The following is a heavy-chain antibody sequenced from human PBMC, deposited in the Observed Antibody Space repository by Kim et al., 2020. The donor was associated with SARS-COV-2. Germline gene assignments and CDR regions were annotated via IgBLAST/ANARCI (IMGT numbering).Heavy chain of an antibody. CDR3: ARGSSGWNYYYYGMDV. CDR2: INPNSGGT. V-gene: IGHV1-2*02. Sequence: ASVKVSCKASGYTFTGYYMHWVRQAPGQGLEWMGWINPNSGGTNYAQKFQGRVTMTRDTSISTAYMELSRLRSDDTAVYYCARGSSGWNYYYYGMDVWGQGTTVTVSS. D-gene: IGHD6-19*01. CDR1: GYTFTGYY. J-gene: IGHJ6*02.